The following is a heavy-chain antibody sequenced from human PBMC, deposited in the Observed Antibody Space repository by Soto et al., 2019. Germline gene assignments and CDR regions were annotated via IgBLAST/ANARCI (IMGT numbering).Heavy chain of an antibody. J-gene: IGHJ4*02. CDR2: IFSNDSK. CDR1: GFSLSNARMG. Sequence: QVTLRESGPVLVKPTETLTLTCTVSGFSLSNARMGVSWIRQPSGKALEWLAHIFSNDSKSYSTALRSRLTISKDTSKSQVVLTMTNMYPVDTATYFCARIRRDAYNSYTSDYWGQGTLVTVSS. CDR3: ARIRRDAYNSYTSDY. V-gene: IGHV2-26*01. D-gene: IGHD1-1*01.